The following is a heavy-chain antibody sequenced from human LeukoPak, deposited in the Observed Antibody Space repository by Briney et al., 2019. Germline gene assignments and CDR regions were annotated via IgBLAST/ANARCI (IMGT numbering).Heavy chain of an antibody. V-gene: IGHV3-21*01. J-gene: IGHJ4*02. CDR3: ARDRLVGGRFGELSK. CDR2: ISSSSTDI. CDR1: GFTFSDYW. Sequence: GGSLRLSCAASGFTFSDYWIDWVRQTPGKGLEWVSFISSSSTDIYYADSVEGRFTISRDNAKNSLYLQMNSLRAEDTAVYYCARDRLVGGRFGELSKWGQGTLVTVSS. D-gene: IGHD3-10*01.